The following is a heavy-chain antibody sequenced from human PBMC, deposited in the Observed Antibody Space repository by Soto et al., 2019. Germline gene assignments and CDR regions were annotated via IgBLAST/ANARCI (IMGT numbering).Heavy chain of an antibody. CDR3: AKYGGTKGIGPEF. CDR2: IGGGGDT. CDR1: GFSISGYV. Sequence: EVQLLESEGGMVQPGGSLRLSCSASGFSISGYVMSWVRQSPGKGLEWVAAIGGGGDTYYADSVTGRFIISRDNSKNTLFLQMNDRRAEDTAIDLFAKYGGTKGIGPEFWGQGTLVTVSS. J-gene: IGHJ4*01. D-gene: IGHD3-10*01. V-gene: IGHV3-23*01.